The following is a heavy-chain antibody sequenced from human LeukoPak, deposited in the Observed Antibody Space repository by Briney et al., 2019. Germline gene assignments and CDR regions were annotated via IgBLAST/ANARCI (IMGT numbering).Heavy chain of an antibody. Sequence: GRSLRLSCAASGFTFSNYAIHWVRQAPGKGLEWVAVISYDGSNKYYADSVKGRFAISRDNSKNTLYLQMTSLRAEDTAVYYCAKDRVTAAGYYFDYWGQGTLVTVSS. CDR3: AKDRVTAAGYYFDY. V-gene: IGHV3-30*09. D-gene: IGHD6-13*01. CDR1: GFTFSNYA. J-gene: IGHJ4*02. CDR2: ISYDGSNK.